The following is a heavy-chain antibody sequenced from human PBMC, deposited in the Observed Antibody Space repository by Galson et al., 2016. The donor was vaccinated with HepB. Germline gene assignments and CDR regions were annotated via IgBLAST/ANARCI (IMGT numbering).Heavy chain of an antibody. V-gene: IGHV5-51*01. CDR1: GYTFTNYW. CDR3: GRLSRNATGGYFDY. CDR2: IYPGDSDT. D-gene: IGHD2-2*01. J-gene: IGHJ4*02. Sequence: QSGAEVKRPGESLKISCETSGYTFTNYWIGWVRQVPAKGLEWMGIIYPGDSDTKYSPSFQGHVTLSVDKSITTAYVQWRSLKASDSAIYYFGRLSRNATGGYFDYWGQGILVTVSS.